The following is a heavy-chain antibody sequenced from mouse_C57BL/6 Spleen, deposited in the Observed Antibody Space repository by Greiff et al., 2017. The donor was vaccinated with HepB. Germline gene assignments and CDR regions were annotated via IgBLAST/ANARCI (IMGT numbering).Heavy chain of an antibody. J-gene: IGHJ3*01. CDR3: ARGGTGPFAY. V-gene: IGHV3-1*01. CDR2: ISYSGST. CDR1: GYSITSGYD. D-gene: IGHD4-1*01. Sequence: EVQLQESGPGMVKPSQSLSLTCTVTGYSITSGYDWHWIRHFPGNKLEWMSYISYSGSTNYNPSLKSRIAITHDTSKNHFFLKLNSVTTADTATEYCARGGTGPFAYWGQGTLVTVSA.